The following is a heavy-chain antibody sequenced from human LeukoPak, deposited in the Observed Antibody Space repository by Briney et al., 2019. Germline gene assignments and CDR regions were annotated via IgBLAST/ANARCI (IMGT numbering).Heavy chain of an antibody. V-gene: IGHV4-30-4*08. CDR1: GGSISSGDYY. Sequence: PSETLSLTCTVSGGSISSGDYYWSWIRQPPGKGLEWIGYIYYSGSTYYNPSLKSRVTISVDTSKNQFSLKLSSVTAAHAAVYYCARPTYYYDSSGYYDDAFDIWGQGTMVTVSA. CDR2: IYYSGST. J-gene: IGHJ3*02. CDR3: ARPTYYYDSSGYYDDAFDI. D-gene: IGHD3-22*01.